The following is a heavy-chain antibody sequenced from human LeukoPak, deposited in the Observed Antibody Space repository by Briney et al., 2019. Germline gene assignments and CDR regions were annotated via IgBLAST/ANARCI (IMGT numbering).Heavy chain of an antibody. V-gene: IGHV3-53*01. Sequence: GGSLRLSCAASGFTVSSNYMSWVRQAPGKGLEWVSVIYSGGSTYYADSVKGRFTISRDNSKNTLYLQMNSLRAEDTAVYYCAREGIVGATARSFDYWGQGTLVTVSS. D-gene: IGHD1-26*01. CDR2: IYSGGST. J-gene: IGHJ4*02. CDR3: AREGIVGATARSFDY. CDR1: GFTVSSNY.